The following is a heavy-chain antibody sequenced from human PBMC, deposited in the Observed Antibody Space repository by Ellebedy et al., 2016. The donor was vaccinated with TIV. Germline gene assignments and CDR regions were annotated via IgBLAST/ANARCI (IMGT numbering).Heavy chain of an antibody. Sequence: SETLSLTCTVSGGSIGSDDYYWSWIRQPPGKGLEWIGYIFYSGSTYYNPSLKSRVTISGDTSKNQFSLRLTSVTAADTAVYYCARQKTDSGSFLRDIWGQGTMVTVSS. V-gene: IGHV4-30-4*01. J-gene: IGHJ3*02. CDR1: GGSIGSDDYY. CDR2: IFYSGST. CDR3: ARQKTDSGSFLRDI. D-gene: IGHD3-3*01.